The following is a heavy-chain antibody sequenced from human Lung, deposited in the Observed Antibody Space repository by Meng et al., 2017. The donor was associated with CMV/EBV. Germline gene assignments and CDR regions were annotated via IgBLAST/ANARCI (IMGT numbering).Heavy chain of an antibody. V-gene: IGHV4-34*01. J-gene: IGHJ6*02. Sequence: SETLSLXCAVYGGSFSGYYWSWIRQPPGKGLEWIGEINHSGSTNYNPSLKSRVTISVDTSKNQFSLKLSSVTAADTAVYYCARGSPITGARTPYYYWGQGTTVTVSS. D-gene: IGHD3-22*01. CDR3: ARGSPITGARTPYYY. CDR1: GGSFSGYY. CDR2: INHSGST.